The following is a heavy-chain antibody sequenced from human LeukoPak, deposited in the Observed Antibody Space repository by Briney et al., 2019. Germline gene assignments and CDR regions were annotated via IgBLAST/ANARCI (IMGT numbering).Heavy chain of an antibody. CDR2: ISSSGSTI. D-gene: IGHD6-13*01. CDR1: GSTFSSYE. Sequence: QPGGSLRLSCGASGSTFSSYEMNWVRQAPGKGLEWVSYISSSGSTIYYADSVKGRFTISRDNAKNSLYLQMNSLRAEDTAVYYCARVSTPYSSSWYSPVDYWGQGTLATVSS. J-gene: IGHJ4*02. V-gene: IGHV3-48*03. CDR3: ARVSTPYSSSWYSPVDY.